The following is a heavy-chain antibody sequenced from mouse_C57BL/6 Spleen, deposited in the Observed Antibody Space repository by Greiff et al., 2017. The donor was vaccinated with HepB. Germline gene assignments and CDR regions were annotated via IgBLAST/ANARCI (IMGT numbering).Heavy chain of an antibody. V-gene: IGHV1-54*01. J-gene: IGHJ3*01. Sequence: QLQQSGAELVRPGTSVKVSCKASGYAFTNYLIEWVKQRPGQGLEWIGVINPGSGGTNYNEKFKGKATLTADKSSSTAYMQLSSLTSEDSAVYFCAREGGPFAYWGQGTLVTVSA. CDR3: AREGGPFAY. CDR1: GYAFTNYL. CDR2: INPGSGGT.